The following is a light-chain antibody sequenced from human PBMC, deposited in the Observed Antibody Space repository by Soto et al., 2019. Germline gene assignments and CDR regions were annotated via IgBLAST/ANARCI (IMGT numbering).Light chain of an antibody. CDR1: QTVNNN. J-gene: IGKJ1*01. V-gene: IGKV3-20*01. CDR2: GAS. CDR3: QQYGSSPS. Sequence: VMTQAPATLSVSPGEGATLSCRASQTVNNNVAWYQLKDGQVPRLLIYGASTRATDIPDRFSGSGSGTDFTLTISRLDPEDFAVYYCQQYGSSPSFGQGTKVDIK.